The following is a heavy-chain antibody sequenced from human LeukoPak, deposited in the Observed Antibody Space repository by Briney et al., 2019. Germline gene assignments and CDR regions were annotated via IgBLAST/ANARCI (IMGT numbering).Heavy chain of an antibody. CDR2: IYHIGST. CDR1: GAPIMSNY. V-gene: IGHV4-59*01. J-gene: IGHJ4*02. D-gene: IGHD4-17*01. CDR3: YVDSEYGDSDF. Sequence: SETLSLTCTVSGAPIMSNYWSWMRQTPGKGLEWIGYIYHIGSTKYNPSLMGRATISVETSNNQFSLKVTSVTAADTAVYFCYVDSEYGDSDFWGQGTLVTVSS.